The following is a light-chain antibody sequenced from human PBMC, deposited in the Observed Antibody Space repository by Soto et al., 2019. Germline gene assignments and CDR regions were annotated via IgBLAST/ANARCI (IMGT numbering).Light chain of an antibody. CDR1: QSVLYSSNNKNY. CDR3: QQYYSSPHT. Sequence: DIVMTQSPDSLAVSLGERATINCKSSQSVLYSSNNKNYLAWYQQTPGQPPKLLIYWASTRKSGVPDRFSGSGSGTDFTLTISSLQAEDVAVYYCQQYYSSPHTFGGGTKVEIK. V-gene: IGKV4-1*01. CDR2: WAS. J-gene: IGKJ4*01.